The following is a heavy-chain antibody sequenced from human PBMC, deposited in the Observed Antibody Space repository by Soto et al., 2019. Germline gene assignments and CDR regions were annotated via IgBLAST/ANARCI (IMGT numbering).Heavy chain of an antibody. Sequence: SQTLSLTCAISGGSVSSNSAAWNWIRQSPSRGLEWLGRTYYRSKWYNDYAVSVKSRITINPDTSKNQFSLQLNSVTPEDTAVYYCAREVAGYSSGWYPGNYYYYYGMDVWGQGTTVTVSS. D-gene: IGHD6-19*01. CDR1: GGSVSSNSAA. CDR2: TYYRSKWYN. CDR3: AREVAGYSSGWYPGNYYYYYGMDV. V-gene: IGHV6-1*01. J-gene: IGHJ6*02.